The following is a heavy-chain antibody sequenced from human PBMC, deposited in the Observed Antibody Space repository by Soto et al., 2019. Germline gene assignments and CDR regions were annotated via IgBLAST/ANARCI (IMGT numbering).Heavy chain of an antibody. D-gene: IGHD6-6*01. Sequence: VASVKVSCKVSGYTLTELSMHWVRQAPGKGLEWMGGFDPEDGETIYAQKFQGRVTMTEDTSTDTAYMELSSLRSEDTAVYYCATKNWRQQLVNDAFDIWGQGTMVTVSS. CDR3: ATKNWRQQLVNDAFDI. CDR1: GYTLTELS. V-gene: IGHV1-24*01. CDR2: FDPEDGET. J-gene: IGHJ3*02.